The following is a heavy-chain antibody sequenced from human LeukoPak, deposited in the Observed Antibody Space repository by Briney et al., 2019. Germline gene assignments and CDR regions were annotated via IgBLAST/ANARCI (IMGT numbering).Heavy chain of an antibody. V-gene: IGHV1-8*01. D-gene: IGHD1-26*01. CDR3: ARVSGSYYYYGMDV. J-gene: IGHJ6*02. CDR2: MNPNSGNT. Sequence: GAPVKVSCKASGYTFTSYDINWVRQATGQGLEWMGWMNPNSGNTGYAQKFQGRVTMTRNTSISTAYMELSSLRSEDTAVYYCARVSGSYYYYGMDVWGQGTTVTVSS. CDR1: GYTFTSYD.